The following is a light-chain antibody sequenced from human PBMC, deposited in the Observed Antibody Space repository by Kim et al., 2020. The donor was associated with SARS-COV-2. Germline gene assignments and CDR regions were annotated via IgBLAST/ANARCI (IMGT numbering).Light chain of an antibody. CDR1: SLRSYN. J-gene: IGLJ2*01. CDR2: GKN. Sequence: LGQTVSITCQGDSLRSYNASWYQQKPGQAPVLVIYGKNNRPSGIPDRFSGSSSGNTASLTITGAQAEDEADYYCNSRDSSGNSDVVFGGGTQLTVL. V-gene: IGLV3-19*01. CDR3: NSRDSSGNSDVV.